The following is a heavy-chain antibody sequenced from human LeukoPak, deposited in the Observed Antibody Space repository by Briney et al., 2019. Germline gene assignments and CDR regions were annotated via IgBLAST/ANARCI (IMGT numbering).Heavy chain of an antibody. J-gene: IGHJ5*02. CDR2: ISSSGGST. V-gene: IGHV3-23*01. CDR1: GFTFSSYA. Sequence: GGSLRLSCAASGFTFSSYAMSWVRQAPGKGLEWVSAISSSGGSTYYADSVKGRFTISRDNSKNTLYLQMNSLRAEDTAVYYCAKDIRSWVRGVIRYAANWFDPWGQGTLVTVSS. CDR3: AKDIRSWVRGVIRYAANWFDP. D-gene: IGHD3-10*01.